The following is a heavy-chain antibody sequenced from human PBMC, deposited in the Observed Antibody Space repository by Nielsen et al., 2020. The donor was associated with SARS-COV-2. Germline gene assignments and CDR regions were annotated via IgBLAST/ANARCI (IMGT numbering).Heavy chain of an antibody. CDR3: AKSILPTGSGSPLGYYYYYGMDV. J-gene: IGHJ6*02. CDR1: GFTFSSYA. D-gene: IGHD3-10*01. CDR2: ISGSGGST. Sequence: GGSLRLSCAASGFTFSSYAMSWVRQAPGKGLEWVSAISGSGGSTYYADSVKGRFTISRDNSKNTLYLQMNSLRAEDTAVYYCAKSILPTGSGSPLGYYYYYGMDVWGQGTTVTVSS. V-gene: IGHV3-23*01.